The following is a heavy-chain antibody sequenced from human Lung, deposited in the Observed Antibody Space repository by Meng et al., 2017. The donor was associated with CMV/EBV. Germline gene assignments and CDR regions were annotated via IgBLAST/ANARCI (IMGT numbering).Heavy chain of an antibody. V-gene: IGHV3-7*02. Sequence: VASGGALLTPSRALRLAWVASRISSSSDWMIRVRQAPGIGREWVANLENDESERYYVDCRKSRFNISRENDDNLLNLQMNTLKADNTAVYYCRLGYYSQDWGQGTLVTVSS. CDR1: RISSSSDW. CDR3: RLGYYSQD. J-gene: IGHJ4*02. CDR2: LENDESER. D-gene: IGHD3-22*01.